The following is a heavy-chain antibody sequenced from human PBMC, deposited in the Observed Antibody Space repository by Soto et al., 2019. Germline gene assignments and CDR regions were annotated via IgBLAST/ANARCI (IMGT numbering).Heavy chain of an antibody. Sequence: PSETLSLTCAISGAPITWGYYSWNWIRQPPGKDMEWIGYIFQGGSTYYNPSLTSRVTMSVDTSKNQFSLKLSSVTAADKAVYYCARAEYCSSTSCYFYGMDVWGQGTTVTVSS. CDR2: IFQGGST. CDR1: GAPITWGYYS. V-gene: IGHV4-30-2*01. D-gene: IGHD2-2*01. CDR3: ARAEYCSSTSCYFYGMDV. J-gene: IGHJ6*02.